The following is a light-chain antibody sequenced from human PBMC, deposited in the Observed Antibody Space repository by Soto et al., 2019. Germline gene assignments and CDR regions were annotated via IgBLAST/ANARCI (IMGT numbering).Light chain of an antibody. J-gene: IGKJ1*01. CDR3: QQYTTPVT. CDR1: QSLLH. CDR2: WAS. V-gene: IGKV4-1*01. Sequence: DIVMTQSPDSLAVSLGERATINCKSSQSLLHLAWYQQKPGQPPKLLIYWASTRESGVPDRFSGSGSGTDFTLTISSLQAEDVAVYYCQQYTTPVTFGQGTKVEIK.